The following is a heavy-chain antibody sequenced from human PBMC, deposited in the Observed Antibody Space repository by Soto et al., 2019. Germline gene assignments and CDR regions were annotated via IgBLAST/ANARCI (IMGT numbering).Heavy chain of an antibody. V-gene: IGHV4-4*07. CDR3: VRDGTKTLRDWFDP. CDR1: GASISGFY. D-gene: IGHD1-1*01. Sequence: QVQLQESGPGLVKPSETLSLTCTVSGASISGFYWSWIRKSAGKGLEWMGRIYATGTTDYNPSLKSRVMMSVDTSTKQFSLKLRSVTAADTAVYYCVRDGTKTLRDWFDPWGQGISVTVSS. CDR2: IYATGTT. J-gene: IGHJ5*02.